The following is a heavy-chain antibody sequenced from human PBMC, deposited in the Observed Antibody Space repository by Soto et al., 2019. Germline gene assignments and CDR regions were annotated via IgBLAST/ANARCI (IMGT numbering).Heavy chain of an antibody. Sequence: QVQLVQSGAEVKKPGASVKVSCKASGYTFTRYGISWVRQAPGQELEWMGWISAYNGNTKYAQKLQGRVTMTTDTCTSTAYMELRSLRSDDTAVYYCARDAVVSSGYYHYYYYGMDVWGQGTTVTVSS. CDR3: ARDAVVSSGYYHYYYYGMDV. D-gene: IGHD3-22*01. J-gene: IGHJ6*02. CDR1: GYTFTRYG. CDR2: ISAYNGNT. V-gene: IGHV1-18*01.